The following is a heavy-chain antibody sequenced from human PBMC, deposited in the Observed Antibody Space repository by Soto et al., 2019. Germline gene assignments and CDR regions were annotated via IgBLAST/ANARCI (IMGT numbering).Heavy chain of an antibody. CDR3: SRVVASPLRYFDS. V-gene: IGHV5-10-1*01. CDR1: GYRFTSYW. CDR2: IEPRDSYT. J-gene: IGHJ4*02. D-gene: IGHD2-15*01. Sequence: GESLKISCQVSGYRFTSYWLTWVRQVPGKGLECLGRIEPRDSYTNYSPSFQGHVTISVDKSINTAYLQWNSLKASDTAIYYCSRVVASPLRYFDSWGQGTLGTVSS.